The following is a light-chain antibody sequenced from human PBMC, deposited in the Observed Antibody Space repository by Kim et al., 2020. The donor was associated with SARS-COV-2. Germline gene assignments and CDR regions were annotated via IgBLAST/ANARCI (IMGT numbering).Light chain of an antibody. CDR3: KHYYSYPFT. CDR2: DAS. J-gene: IGKJ2*01. V-gene: IGKV1-5*01. CDR1: QTISRW. Sequence: DIRMTQSPSTLSASVGDRVTITCRASQTISRWLAWYQQKPGKAPKLLIYDASSLESGLPSRFSGTGSGSGTDFTLTISSLQPDDFATYYCKHYYSYPFTFGQGTKLEI.